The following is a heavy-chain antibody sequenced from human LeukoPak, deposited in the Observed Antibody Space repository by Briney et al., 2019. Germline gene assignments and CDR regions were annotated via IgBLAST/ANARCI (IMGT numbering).Heavy chain of an antibody. Sequence: GGSLRLSCAASGFTFNSYHMNWVRQAPGKGLEWVSSITSSSSYTYYAESVKGRFTISRDNAKNSLYLQMNSLRPEDTAVYYCARDPYSGNYGAYYYYYMDVWGKGTTVTISS. J-gene: IGHJ6*03. CDR1: GFTFNSYH. CDR2: ITSSSSYT. V-gene: IGHV3-21*01. CDR3: ARDPYSGNYGAYYYYYMDV. D-gene: IGHD1-26*01.